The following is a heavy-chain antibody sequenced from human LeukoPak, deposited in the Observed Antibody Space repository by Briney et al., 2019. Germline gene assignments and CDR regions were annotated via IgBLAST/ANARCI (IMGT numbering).Heavy chain of an antibody. D-gene: IGHD3-10*01. Sequence: TGGSLRLSCAASGFTVSSDYMSWVRQAPGKGLEWVSVIYRAGSTHYADSVKGRFTISRDNSKNTLDLQMNSLRAEDTAVYYCARMGLWFGELLGRRDYWGQGTLVTVSS. CDR2: IYRAGST. J-gene: IGHJ4*02. CDR1: GFTVSSDY. V-gene: IGHV3-66*01. CDR3: ARMGLWFGELLGRRDY.